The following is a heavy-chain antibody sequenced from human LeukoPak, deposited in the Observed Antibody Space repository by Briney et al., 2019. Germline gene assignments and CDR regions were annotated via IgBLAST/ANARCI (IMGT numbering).Heavy chain of an antibody. CDR2: IIPIFGTA. D-gene: IGHD3-10*01. J-gene: IGHJ1*01. Sequence: SVKVSCKASGGTFSSYAISWVRQAPGQGLEWMGGIIPIFGTANYAQKFQGRVTITADESTSTAYMELSSLRSEDTAVYYCARVGAPSYASGSCPFWGQGTLVTVSS. V-gene: IGHV1-69*01. CDR3: ARVGAPSYASGSCPF. CDR1: GGTFSSYA.